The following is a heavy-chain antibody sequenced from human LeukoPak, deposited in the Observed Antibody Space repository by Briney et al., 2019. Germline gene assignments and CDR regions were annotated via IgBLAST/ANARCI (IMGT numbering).Heavy chain of an antibody. CDR2: INHSGST. Sequence: SETLSLTCAVYGGSFSGYYRNWIRQFPGKGLEWIGEINHSGSTNYNPSLESRVTISVDTSKNQFSLKLSSVTAADTAVYYCARGVVIAPQTFDYWGQGTLVTVSS. CDR3: ARGVVIAPQTFDY. D-gene: IGHD2-21*01. V-gene: IGHV4-34*01. J-gene: IGHJ4*02. CDR1: GGSFSGYY.